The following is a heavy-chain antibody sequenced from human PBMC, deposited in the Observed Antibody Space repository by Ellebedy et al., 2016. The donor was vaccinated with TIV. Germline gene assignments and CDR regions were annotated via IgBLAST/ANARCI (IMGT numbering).Heavy chain of an antibody. CDR3: ARPTVGVDAFDI. CDR1: W. D-gene: IGHD3-10*01. CDR2: IYPGDSDT. J-gene: IGHJ3*02. V-gene: IGHV5-51*01. Sequence: WWSWVRQPPGKGLEWMGIIYPGDSDTRYSPSFQGQVTISADKSISTAYLQWSSLKASDTAMYYCARPTVGVDAFDIWGQGTMVTVSS.